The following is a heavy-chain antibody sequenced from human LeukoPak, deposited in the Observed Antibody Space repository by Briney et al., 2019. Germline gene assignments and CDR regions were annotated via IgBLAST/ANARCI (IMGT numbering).Heavy chain of an antibody. CDR1: GFTFSSYS. Sequence: GGSLRLSCAASGFTFSSYSMNWVRQAPGKGLECVSSISSSSSYIYYADSVKGRFTISRDNAKNSLYLQMNSLRAEDTAVYYCARAPGHYGSGTPPDYWGQGTLVTVSS. V-gene: IGHV3-21*01. CDR2: ISSSSSYI. J-gene: IGHJ4*02. CDR3: ARAPGHYGSGTPPDY. D-gene: IGHD3-10*01.